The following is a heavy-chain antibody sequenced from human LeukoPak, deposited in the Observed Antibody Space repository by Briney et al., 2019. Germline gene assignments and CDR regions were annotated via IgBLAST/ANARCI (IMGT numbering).Heavy chain of an antibody. CDR2: IIPILGIA. D-gene: IGHD2-2*01. J-gene: IGHJ6*03. CDR1: GGTFSSYA. CDR3: ARAPFRYCSSTSCYPAFWGRYYYYMDV. V-gene: IGHV1-69*04. Sequence: GASVKVSCKASGGTFSSYAISWVRQAPGQGLEWMGRIIPILGIANYAQKFQGRVTITADESTSTAYMELSSLRSEDTAVYYCARAPFRYCSSTSCYPAFWGRYYYYMDVWGKGTTVTVSS.